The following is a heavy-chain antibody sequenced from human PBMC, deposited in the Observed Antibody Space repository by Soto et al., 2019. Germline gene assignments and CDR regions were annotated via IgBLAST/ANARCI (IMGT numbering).Heavy chain of an antibody. CDR3: AREGDYYDSSGFPPGAFDI. D-gene: IGHD3-22*01. CDR2: IWYDGSNK. V-gene: IGHV3-33*01. J-gene: IGHJ3*02. Sequence: GGSLGLSCAASGFTFSSYGMHWVRQAPGKGLEWVAVIWYDGSNKYYADSVKGRFTISRDNSKNTLYLQMNSLRAEDTAVYYCAREGDYYDSSGFPPGAFDIWGQGTMVTXSS. CDR1: GFTFSSYG.